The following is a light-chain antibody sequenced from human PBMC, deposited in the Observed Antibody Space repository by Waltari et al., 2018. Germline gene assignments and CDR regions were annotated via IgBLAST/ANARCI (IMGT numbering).Light chain of an antibody. J-gene: IGLJ3*02. V-gene: IGLV1-40*01. CDR1: GSHIGAGYD. CDR3: QSYDTSLTVV. CDR2: GST. Sequence: QSVLTQPPSVSGAPGQRVTIPCTGSGSHIGAGYDVHWYHQVPRTAPKLLIYGSTSRPLGVPDRFFGSTSGTSASLTITGLQAEDEGDYYCQSYDTSLTVVFGGGTKLTVL.